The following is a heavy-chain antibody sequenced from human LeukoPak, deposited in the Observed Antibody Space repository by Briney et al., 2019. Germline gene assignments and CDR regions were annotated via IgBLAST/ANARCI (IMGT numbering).Heavy chain of an antibody. D-gene: IGHD4-23*01. Sequence: RGSLRLSCAASGFTFSSYGMHWVRQAPGKVLEWVAFIRYDGSNKYYADSVKGRFTISRDNSKNTLYLQMNSLRAEDTAVYYCAKTGNSGFDYWGQGTLVTVSS. V-gene: IGHV3-30*02. CDR2: IRYDGSNK. J-gene: IGHJ4*02. CDR1: GFTFSSYG. CDR3: AKTGNSGFDY.